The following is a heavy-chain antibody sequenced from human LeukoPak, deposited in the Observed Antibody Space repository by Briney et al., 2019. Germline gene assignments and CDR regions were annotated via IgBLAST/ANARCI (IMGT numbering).Heavy chain of an antibody. CDR3: TTDPGWLYFQQ. Sequence: GGSLRLSCAASGFTFSSYGMSWVRQAPGKGLEWVSGISGSGSGTYYADSVKGRFTISRDNSKNTLHLQMNSLRAEDTAVYYCTTDPGWLYFQQWGQGTLVTVSS. V-gene: IGHV3-23*01. CDR2: ISGSGSGT. J-gene: IGHJ1*01. CDR1: GFTFSSYG. D-gene: IGHD2-15*01.